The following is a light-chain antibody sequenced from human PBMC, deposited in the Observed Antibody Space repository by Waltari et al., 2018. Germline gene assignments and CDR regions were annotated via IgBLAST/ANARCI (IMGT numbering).Light chain of an antibody. CDR1: ELADKL. J-gene: IGLJ2*01. CDR2: LNN. Sequence: SFELTQPPSVSVSPGQTATITCSGHELADKLVWWYQQRPGQSPVMVIYLNNKRPSGIPERFSGSISGSTATLTISGTQDLDEADYYCQTWDSSPVVFGGGTKLTVL. V-gene: IGLV3-1*01. CDR3: QTWDSSPVV.